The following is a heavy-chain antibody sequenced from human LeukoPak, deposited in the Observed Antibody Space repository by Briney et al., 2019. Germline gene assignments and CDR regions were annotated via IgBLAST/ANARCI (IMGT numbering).Heavy chain of an antibody. V-gene: IGHV3-23*01. J-gene: IGHJ3*02. CDR1: GFTFSSYA. D-gene: IGHD3-16*02. Sequence: GGSLRLSCAASGFTFSSYAMSWVRQAPGKGLEWVSAISGSGGSTYYADSEKGRFTISRDNSKNTLYLQMNSLRAEDTAVYYCAKLGVGGVIGHAFDIWGQGTMVTVSS. CDR3: AKLGVGGVIGHAFDI. CDR2: ISGSGGST.